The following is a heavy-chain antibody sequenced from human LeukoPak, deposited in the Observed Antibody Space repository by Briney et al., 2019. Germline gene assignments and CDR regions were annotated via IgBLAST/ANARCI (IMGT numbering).Heavy chain of an antibody. Sequence: GGSLRLSCAASGFTFSSYSMNWVRQAPGKGLEWVSSISSSSSYIYYADSVKGRFTISRDNAKNSLYLQMNSLRAEDTAVYYCARDPGEQWLGALYYFDYWGQGTLVTVSS. V-gene: IGHV3-21*01. CDR2: ISSSSSYI. J-gene: IGHJ4*02. CDR1: GFTFSSYS. CDR3: ARDPGEQWLGALYYFDY. D-gene: IGHD6-19*01.